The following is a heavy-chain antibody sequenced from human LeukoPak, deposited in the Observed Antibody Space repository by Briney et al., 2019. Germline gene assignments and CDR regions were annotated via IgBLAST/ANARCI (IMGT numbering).Heavy chain of an antibody. CDR3: ARDPMVRGVIID. V-gene: IGHV3-21*01. Sequence: GGSLRLSCAASGFTFSSYSMNWVRQAPGKGLEWGSSISSSSSYIYYADSVKGRFTISRDNAKNSLYLQMNSLRAEDTAVYYCARDPMVRGVIIDWGQGTLVTVSS. CDR1: GFTFSSYS. CDR2: ISSSSSYI. D-gene: IGHD3-10*01. J-gene: IGHJ4*02.